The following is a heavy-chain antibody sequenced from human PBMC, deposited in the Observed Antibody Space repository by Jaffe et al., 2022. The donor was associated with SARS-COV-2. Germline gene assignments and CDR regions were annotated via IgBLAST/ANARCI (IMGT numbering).Heavy chain of an antibody. CDR1: GFTFSSYA. D-gene: IGHD3-22*01. CDR3: ARDGSTRPYYDSSGYYERGIFDY. CDR2: ISYDGSNK. V-gene: IGHV3-30-3*01. Sequence: QVQLVESGGGVVQPGRSLRLSCAASGFTFSSYAMHWVRQAPGKGLEWVAVISYDGSNKYYADSVKGRFTISRDNSKNTLYLQMNSLRAEDTAVYYCARDGSTRPYYDSSGYYERGIFDYWGQGTLVTVSS. J-gene: IGHJ4*02.